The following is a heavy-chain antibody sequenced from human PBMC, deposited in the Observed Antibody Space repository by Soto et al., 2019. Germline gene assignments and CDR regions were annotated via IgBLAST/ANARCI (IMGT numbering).Heavy chain of an antibody. CDR1: GYSFTSYW. V-gene: IGHV5-10-1*01. CDR3: AAPHCSSTSCSTRWGYYYYGMDV. CDR2: IDPSDSYT. D-gene: IGHD2-2*02. Sequence: LGESLKISCKGSGYSFTSYWISWVRQMPGKGLEWMGRIDPSDSYTNYSPSFQGHVTISADKSISTAYLQWSSLKASDTAMYYCAAPHCSSTSCSTRWGYYYYGMDVWGQGTTVTVSS. J-gene: IGHJ6*02.